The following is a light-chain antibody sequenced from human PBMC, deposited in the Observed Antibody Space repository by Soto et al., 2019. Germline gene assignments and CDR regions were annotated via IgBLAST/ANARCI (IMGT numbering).Light chain of an antibody. Sequence: IHITHSPSSLSSSVGDRVIITCRASQGISSYLAWYQQKPGKAPNLLIYGASTLQSGVPSRFSGSGSGTDFTLSISSLQPEDFATYYCQQINSYPLTFGQGTKVDIK. CDR1: QGISSY. CDR3: QQINSYPLT. J-gene: IGKJ1*01. CDR2: GAS. V-gene: IGKV1-9*01.